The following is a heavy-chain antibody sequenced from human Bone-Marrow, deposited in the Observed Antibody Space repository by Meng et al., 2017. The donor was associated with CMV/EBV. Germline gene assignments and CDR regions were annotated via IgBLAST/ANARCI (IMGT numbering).Heavy chain of an antibody. V-gene: IGHV1-69*05. CDR1: GGTFSSYA. J-gene: IGHJ6*02. CDR2: IIPIFGTA. D-gene: IGHD6-13*01. Sequence: SVKVSCKASGGTFSSYAISWVRQAPGQGLEWMGGIIPIFGTANYAQKFQGRVTITTDESTSIAYMELSSLRSEDTAVYYCARSRSWDGLYYYYGMDVWGQGTTVTVSS. CDR3: ARSRSWDGLYYYYGMDV.